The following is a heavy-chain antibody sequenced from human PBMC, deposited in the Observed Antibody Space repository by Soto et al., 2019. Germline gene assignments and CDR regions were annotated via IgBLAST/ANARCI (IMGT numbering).Heavy chain of an antibody. CDR3: ARDVGLDSDDFFAY. Sequence: GGSLRLSCTASGFTFSSYGMGWVRQAPGKGLQWVSTIRGDGGQTHYTDSVKGRFSISRDNSKNTVYLQMDSLRAEDTAMYFCARDVGLDSDDFFAYWGQGTQVTVS. CDR2: IRGDGGQT. CDR1: GFTFSSYG. D-gene: IGHD3-9*01. V-gene: IGHV3-23*01. J-gene: IGHJ4*02.